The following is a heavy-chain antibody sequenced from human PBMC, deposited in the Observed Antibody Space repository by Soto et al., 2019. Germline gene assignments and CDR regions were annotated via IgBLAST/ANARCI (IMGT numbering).Heavy chain of an antibody. J-gene: IGHJ4*02. V-gene: IGHV3-48*02. D-gene: IGHD6-6*01. CDR1: GFTFSSYS. CDR2: ISSSSSTI. CDR3: ARGIAAPIDY. Sequence: GESLKISCAASGFTFSSYSMNWVRQAPGKGLEWVSYISSSSSTIYYADSVKGRFTISRDNAKNSLYLQMNSLRDEDTAVYYCARGIAAPIDYWGQGTLVTVSS.